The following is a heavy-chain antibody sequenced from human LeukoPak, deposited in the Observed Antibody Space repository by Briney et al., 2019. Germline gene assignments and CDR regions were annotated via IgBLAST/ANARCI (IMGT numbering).Heavy chain of an antibody. D-gene: IGHD6-13*01. J-gene: IGHJ4*02. Sequence: PGGSLRLSCAASGXTFDDYGMSWVRQAPGKGLEWVCAVNWNGNSTGYADSVKGRFTISRDNAKNSLYLQMNSLRAEDTALYYCARSLGRRRIAAAGMDYFDYWGQGTLVTVSS. CDR3: ARSLGRRRIAAAGMDYFDY. CDR2: VNWNGNST. V-gene: IGHV3-20*04. CDR1: GXTFDDYG.